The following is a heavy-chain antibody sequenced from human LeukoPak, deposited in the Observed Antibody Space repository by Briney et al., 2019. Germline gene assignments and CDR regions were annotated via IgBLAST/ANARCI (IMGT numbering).Heavy chain of an antibody. V-gene: IGHV1-69*05. CDR2: IIPIFGTA. CDR3: ASRAIAAAGSFDY. D-gene: IGHD6-13*01. CDR1: GGTCSSYA. Sequence: SLKLSCKASGGTCSSYAVGWVSQAPGQRLEWMGGIIPIFGTATYAQKFQGRVTITTDESTSTAYMELSSLRSEDTAVYYCASRAIAAAGSFDYWGQGTLVTVSS. J-gene: IGHJ4*02.